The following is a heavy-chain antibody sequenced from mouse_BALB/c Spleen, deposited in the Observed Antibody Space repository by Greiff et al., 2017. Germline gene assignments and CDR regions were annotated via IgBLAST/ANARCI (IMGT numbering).Heavy chain of an antibody. CDR2: IDPFNGGT. Sequence: LQESGPELMKPGASVKISCKASGYSFTSYYMHWVKQSHGKSLEWIGYIDPFNGGTSYNQKFKGKATLTVDKSSSTAYMHLSSLTSEDSAVYYCARNRYSDYWGQGTTLTVSS. CDR3: ARNRYSDY. J-gene: IGHJ2*01. CDR1: GYSFTSYY. V-gene: IGHV1S135*01.